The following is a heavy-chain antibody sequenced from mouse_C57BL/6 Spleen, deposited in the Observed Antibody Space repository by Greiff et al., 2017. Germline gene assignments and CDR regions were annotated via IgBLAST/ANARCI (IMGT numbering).Heavy chain of an antibody. CDR3: ARGDGENAMDY. CDR1: GFTFSSYA. CDR2: ISDGGSYT. D-gene: IGHD3-3*01. J-gene: IGHJ4*01. Sequence: DVKLVESGGGLVKPGGSLKLSCAASGFTFSSYAMSWVRQTPEKRLEWVATISDGGSYTYYPDNVKGRFTISRDNAKNNLYLQMSHLKSEDTAMYYCARGDGENAMDYWGQGTSVTVSS. V-gene: IGHV5-4*03.